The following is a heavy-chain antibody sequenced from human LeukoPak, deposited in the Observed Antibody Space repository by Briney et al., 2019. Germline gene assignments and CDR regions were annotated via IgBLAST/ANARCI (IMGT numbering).Heavy chain of an antibody. CDR3: ARDWGSIKVIADY. Sequence: GASVNVSCKATGYTFTSYGISWVRQAPGQGLEWMGWISSNSDNTNYAQKLQGRVTMTTDTSTSTAYMELRSLRSDDTALYFCARDWGSIKVIADYWGRGTLVTVSS. CDR2: ISSNSDNT. D-gene: IGHD7-27*01. V-gene: IGHV1-18*01. CDR1: GYTFTSYG. J-gene: IGHJ4*02.